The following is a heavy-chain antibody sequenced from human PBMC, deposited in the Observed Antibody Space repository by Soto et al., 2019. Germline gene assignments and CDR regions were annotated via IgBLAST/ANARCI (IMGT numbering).Heavy chain of an antibody. D-gene: IGHD5-18*01. CDR2: ISYDGSDK. CDR3: ARDTGPNGYNYYYFGMDV. J-gene: IGHJ6*02. Sequence: GGSLRLSCAASGFTFSNYAMHWVRQAPGKGLEWVAVISYDGSDKYNANSVKGRSTISRDNSKNTLYLQMNSLRAEDTAVYYCARDTGPNGYNYYYFGMDVWGQGTTVTVSS. CDR1: GFTFSNYA. V-gene: IGHV3-30-3*01.